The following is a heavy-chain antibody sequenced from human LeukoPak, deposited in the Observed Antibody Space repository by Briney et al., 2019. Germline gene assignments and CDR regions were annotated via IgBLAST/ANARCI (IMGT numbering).Heavy chain of an antibody. CDR3: AREERGEDYYYYMDV. V-gene: IGHV4-30-4*08. CDR1: GGSISSGDYY. D-gene: IGHD3-16*01. J-gene: IGHJ6*03. CDR2: IYYSGST. Sequence: SETLSLTCTVSGGSISSGDYYWSWIRQPPGKGLEWIGYIYYSGSTYYNPSLKSRVTISVDTSKNQFSLKLSSVTAADTAVYYCAREERGEDYYYYMDVWGKGTTVTVSS.